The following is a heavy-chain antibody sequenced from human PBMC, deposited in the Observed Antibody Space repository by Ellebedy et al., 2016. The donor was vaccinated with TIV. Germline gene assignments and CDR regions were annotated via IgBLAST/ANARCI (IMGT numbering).Heavy chain of an antibody. D-gene: IGHD1-20*01. J-gene: IGHJ4*02. Sequence: SVKVSXKASGGTFSSYAISWVRQAPGQGLEWMGGIIPIFGTANYAQKFQGRVTITADESTSTAYMELSSLRSEDTAVYYCAVTIGWPITLFDYWGQGTLVTVSS. CDR1: GGTFSSYA. CDR3: AVTIGWPITLFDY. CDR2: IIPIFGTA. V-gene: IGHV1-69*13.